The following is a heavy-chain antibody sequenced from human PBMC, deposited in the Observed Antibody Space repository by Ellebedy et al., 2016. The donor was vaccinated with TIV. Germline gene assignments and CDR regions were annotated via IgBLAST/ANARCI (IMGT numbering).Heavy chain of an antibody. Sequence: GESLKISCAASGFTFRYYAMSWGRQAPGKGLEWVSSISGTGDSTYYAESVKGRFTISRDNSKNTLYLQMNSLRAEDTALYYCPKYFHGTRNTNGPTFDVWGQGAMVTVSS. V-gene: IGHV3-23*01. D-gene: IGHD1/OR15-1a*01. CDR3: PKYFHGTRNTNGPTFDV. CDR1: GFTFRYYA. J-gene: IGHJ3*01. CDR2: ISGTGDST.